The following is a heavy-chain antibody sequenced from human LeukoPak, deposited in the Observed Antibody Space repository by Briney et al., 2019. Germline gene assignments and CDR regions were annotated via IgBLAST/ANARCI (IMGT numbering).Heavy chain of an antibody. CDR1: GGTFSSYA. Sequence: SVKVSCKASGGTFSSYAISWVRQAPGQGLEWMGGIIPIFGTANYAQKFQGRVTITTDESTSTAYMELSSLRSEDTAVYYCARTIHWNYFYDAFDIWGQGTMVTVSS. V-gene: IGHV1-69*05. D-gene: IGHD1-7*01. CDR3: ARTIHWNYFYDAFDI. J-gene: IGHJ3*02. CDR2: IIPIFGTA.